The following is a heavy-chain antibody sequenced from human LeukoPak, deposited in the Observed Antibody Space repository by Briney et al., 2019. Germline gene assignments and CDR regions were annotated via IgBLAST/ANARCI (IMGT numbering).Heavy chain of an antibody. CDR3: ARGTRHYDFWSGYKY. CDR1: GFTFSSYA. V-gene: IGHV3-64*01. J-gene: IGHJ4*02. CDR2: ISSNGGST. Sequence: GGSLRLSCAASGFTFSSYAMHWVRQAPGKGLEYVSAISSNGGSTYYANSVKGRFTISRDNSKNTLCLQMGSLRAEDMAVYYCARGTRHYDFWSGYKYWGQGALVTVSS. D-gene: IGHD3-3*01.